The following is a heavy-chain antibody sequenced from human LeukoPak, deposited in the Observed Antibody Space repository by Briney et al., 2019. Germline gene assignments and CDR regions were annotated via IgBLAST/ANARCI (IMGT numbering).Heavy chain of an antibody. CDR3: ARLSGSYYVNVNAFDI. Sequence: PSETLSLTCAVSGYSISSGYYWGWIRQPPGKGLEWIGSIYHSGSTYYNPSLKSRVTISVDTPKNQFSLKLSSVTAADTAVYYCARLSGSYYVNVNAFDIWGQGTMVTVSS. D-gene: IGHD1-26*01. V-gene: IGHV4-38-2*01. CDR2: IYHSGST. J-gene: IGHJ3*02. CDR1: GYSISSGYY.